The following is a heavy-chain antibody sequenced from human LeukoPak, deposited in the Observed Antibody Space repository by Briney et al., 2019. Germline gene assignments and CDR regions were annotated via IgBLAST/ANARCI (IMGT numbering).Heavy chain of an antibody. CDR1: GFTFSSYW. CDR2: INTDGSST. J-gene: IGHJ5*02. Sequence: PGGSLSLSCAASGFTFSSYWMHWVRQAPGKGLMWVSRINTDGSSTTYADSVKGRFTISRDNAKNTLYLQMNSLRAEDTAVYYCARESVGDWASWAQRTLVTVSS. V-gene: IGHV3-74*01. D-gene: IGHD2-21*02. CDR3: ARESVGDWAS.